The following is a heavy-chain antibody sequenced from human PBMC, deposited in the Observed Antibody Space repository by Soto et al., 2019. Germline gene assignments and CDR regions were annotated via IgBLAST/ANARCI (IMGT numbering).Heavy chain of an antibody. D-gene: IGHD3-22*01. Sequence: PGGSLRLSCAASGFTFSSYGMHWVRQAPGKGLEWVAVISYDGSNKYYADSVKGRFTISRDNSKNTLYLQMNSLRAEDTAVYYCAKAHDSSGYYYGYFDYWGQGTLVTVSS. CDR1: GFTFSSYG. V-gene: IGHV3-30*18. CDR2: ISYDGSNK. CDR3: AKAHDSSGYYYGYFDY. J-gene: IGHJ4*02.